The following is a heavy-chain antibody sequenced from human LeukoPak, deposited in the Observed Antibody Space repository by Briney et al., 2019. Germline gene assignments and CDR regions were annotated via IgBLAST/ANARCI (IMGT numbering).Heavy chain of an antibody. CDR1: GGSISSSSYY. CDR2: IYYSGST. CDR3: ARASLPPGYSYGMDY. D-gene: IGHD5-18*01. J-gene: IGHJ4*02. V-gene: IGHV4-39*07. Sequence: SETLSLTCTVSGGSISSSSYYWGWIRQPPGKGLEWIGSIYYSGSTYYNPSLKSRVTISVDTSKNQFSLKLSSVTAADTAVYYCARASLPPGYSYGMDYWGQGTLVTVSS.